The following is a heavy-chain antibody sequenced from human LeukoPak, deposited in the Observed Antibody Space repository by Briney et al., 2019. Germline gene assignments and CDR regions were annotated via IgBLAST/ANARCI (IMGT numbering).Heavy chain of an antibody. J-gene: IGHJ4*02. Sequence: SETLSLTCAVSGASISDYSWSWIRQSPGKGLEWIGNREYSGSTNCKSSLKSRITISVDTSKNHLSLRLNSVIAADTAVYYCARQQWLDPWRVDCWGQGALVTVSS. CDR3: ARQQWLDPWRVDC. D-gene: IGHD2-8*01. V-gene: IGHV4-59*08. CDR1: GASISDYS. CDR2: REYSGST.